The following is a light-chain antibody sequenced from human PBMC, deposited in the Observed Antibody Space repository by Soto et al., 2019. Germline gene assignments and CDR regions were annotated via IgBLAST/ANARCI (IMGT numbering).Light chain of an antibody. CDR3: QQRSNWL. J-gene: IGKJ3*01. CDR1: QGVSRY. CDR2: DTS. Sequence: EIVLTQSPATLSLSPGERATLSCRASQGVSRYLAWYQQKPGQSPRLLIYDTSNRATGIPARFSGSGSGTDFTLTISSLEPEGFAVYYCQQRSNWLVGPGTKVDIK. V-gene: IGKV3-11*01.